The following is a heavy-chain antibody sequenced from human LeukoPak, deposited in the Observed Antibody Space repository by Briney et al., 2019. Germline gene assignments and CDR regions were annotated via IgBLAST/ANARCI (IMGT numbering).Heavy chain of an antibody. V-gene: IGHV3-30*01. Sequence: GRSLRLSCAASGFTFSSYAMHWVRQAPGKGLEWVAVISYDGSNKYYADSVKGRFTISRDNSKNTLYLQMNSLRAEDTAVYYCARAPTYCSSTSCYYYYYMDVWGKGTTVTVSS. J-gene: IGHJ6*03. CDR3: ARAPTYCSSTSCYYYYYMDV. CDR1: GFTFSSYA. D-gene: IGHD2-2*01. CDR2: ISYDGSNK.